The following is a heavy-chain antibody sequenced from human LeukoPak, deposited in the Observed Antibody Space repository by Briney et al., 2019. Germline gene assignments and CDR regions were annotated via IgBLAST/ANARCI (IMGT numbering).Heavy chain of an antibody. CDR3: AGEWTH. V-gene: IGHV4-34*01. CDR2: INHSGST. CDR1: GGSFSGYY. J-gene: IGHJ4*02. Sequence: SETLSLTCAVYGGSFSGYYWSWIRQPPGKGLEWIGEINHSGSTNYNPSLKSRVTMSVDTSRNQFSLKLTSVTVADTAIYYCAGEWTHWGQGILVTVSS. D-gene: IGHD3-10*01.